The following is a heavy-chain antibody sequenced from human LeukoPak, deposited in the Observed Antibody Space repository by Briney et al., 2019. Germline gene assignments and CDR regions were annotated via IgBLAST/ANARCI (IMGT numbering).Heavy chain of an antibody. J-gene: IGHJ4*02. CDR3: ASILRSSSGYYFDY. CDR2: IYSGDTT. D-gene: IGHD3-10*01. Sequence: GGSLILSCAASGFTVSTNYMSWVRQAPGKGLEWVSVIYSGDTTFYADSVRGKFTISRDNSKNTLYLQMNSLRAEDTAVYYCASILRSSSGYYFDYWGQGTLVTVSS. V-gene: IGHV3-66*01. CDR1: GFTVSTNY.